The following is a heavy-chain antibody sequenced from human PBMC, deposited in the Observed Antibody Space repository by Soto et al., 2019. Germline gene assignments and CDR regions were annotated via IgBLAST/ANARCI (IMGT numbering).Heavy chain of an antibody. CDR3: ASSYDFWSGYPAFDY. V-gene: IGHV3-72*01. D-gene: IGHD3-3*01. CDR1: GFTFSDHY. CDR2: TRNKANSYTT. J-gene: IGHJ4*02. Sequence: PGGSLRLSCAASGFTFSDHYMDWVRQAPGKGLEWVGRTRNKANSYTTEYAASVKGRFTISRDDSKNSLYLQMNSLKTEDTAVYYCASSYDFWSGYPAFDYWGQGTLVTVSS.